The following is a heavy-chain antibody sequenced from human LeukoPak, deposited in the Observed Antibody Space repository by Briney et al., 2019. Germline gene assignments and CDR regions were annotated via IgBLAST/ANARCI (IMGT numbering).Heavy chain of an antibody. Sequence: SETLSHTRTVSGGSISSYFLSWIPQPPRKGLGWVGYIYYSGSTNYNPSLQSRATISVQTSKNQLSPKLSSVTAADTAVYYCARDTYDSSGYYHDYWGQGTLVTVSS. D-gene: IGHD3-22*01. CDR1: GGSISSYF. CDR3: ARDTYDSSGYYHDY. CDR2: IYYSGST. V-gene: IGHV4-59*01. J-gene: IGHJ4*02.